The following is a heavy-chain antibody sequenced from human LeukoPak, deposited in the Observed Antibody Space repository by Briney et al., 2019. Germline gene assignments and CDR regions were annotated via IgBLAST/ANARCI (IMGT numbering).Heavy chain of an antibody. D-gene: IGHD3-16*01. CDR2: ISAYNGNT. V-gene: IGHV1-18*01. CDR3: ARDVDYVWGRGAFDI. J-gene: IGHJ3*02. Sequence: GASVKVSCKASGYTFTSYDINWVRQAPGQGLEWMGWISAYNGNTNYAQKLQGRVTMTTDTTTSTAYMELRSLRSDDTAVYYCARDVDYVWGRGAFDIWGQGTMVTVSS. CDR1: GYTFTSYD.